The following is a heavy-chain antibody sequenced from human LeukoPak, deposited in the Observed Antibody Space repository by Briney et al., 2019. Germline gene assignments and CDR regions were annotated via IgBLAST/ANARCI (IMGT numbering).Heavy chain of an antibody. Sequence: SETLSLTCTVSGGSISSGSYYWSWIRQPAGKGLEWIGRIYTSGSTNYNPSLKSRVTISVDTSKNQFSLKLSSVTAADTAVYYCARAAITGPTGGAAFDFWGQGTVVTVSS. D-gene: IGHD1-20*01. V-gene: IGHV4-61*02. CDR2: IYTSGST. CDR1: GGSISSGSYY. CDR3: ARAAITGPTGGAAFDF. J-gene: IGHJ3*01.